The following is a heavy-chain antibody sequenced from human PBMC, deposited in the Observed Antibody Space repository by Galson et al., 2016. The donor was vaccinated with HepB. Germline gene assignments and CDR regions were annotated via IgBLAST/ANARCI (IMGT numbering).Heavy chain of an antibody. CDR3: GKHGGFDY. Sequence: SLRLSCAASGFSFSNSGMSWVRQAPGRGQEWVSGITRRGDATHYADFVKGGFTISRDNSKNTLYLYMNNLTAGDTAIYYCGKHGGFDYWGQGALVTVSS. CDR2: ITRRGDAT. CDR1: GFSFSNSG. D-gene: IGHD3-16*01. J-gene: IGHJ4*02. V-gene: IGHV3-23*01.